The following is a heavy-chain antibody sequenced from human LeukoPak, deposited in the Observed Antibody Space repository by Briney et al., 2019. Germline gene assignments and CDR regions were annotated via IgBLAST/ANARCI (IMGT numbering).Heavy chain of an antibody. Sequence: VGSLRLSCAASGLTVSSSYMSWVRQAPGKGLEWVSGIYSGGSTYYEHSVQGRFTISRNNSKETLYPQMNSLRREDPGVYYFARGVGSGNAFDIWRQGTMVSVCS. V-gene: IGHV3-53*01. D-gene: IGHD1-26*01. J-gene: IGHJ3*02. CDR1: GLTVSSSY. CDR3: ARGVGSGNAFDI. CDR2: IYSGGST.